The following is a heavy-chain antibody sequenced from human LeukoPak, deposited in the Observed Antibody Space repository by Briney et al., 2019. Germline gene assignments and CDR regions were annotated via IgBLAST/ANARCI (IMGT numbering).Heavy chain of an antibody. CDR1: GYTFTSYD. Sequence: ASVKVSCKASGYTFTSYDISWARQATGQGLEWMGWMNPNSGNTGYAQKFQGRVTMTRNTSISTAYMELSSLRSEDTAVYYCARATRIALHDGIADYWGQGTLVTVSS. CDR3: ARATRIALHDGIADY. J-gene: IGHJ4*02. CDR2: MNPNSGNT. D-gene: IGHD6-13*01. V-gene: IGHV1-8*01.